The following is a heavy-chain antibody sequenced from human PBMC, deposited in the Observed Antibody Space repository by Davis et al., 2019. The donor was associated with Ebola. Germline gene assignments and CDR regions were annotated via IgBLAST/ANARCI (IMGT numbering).Heavy chain of an antibody. CDR2: ITSGGIST. V-gene: IGHV3-23*01. D-gene: IGHD3-22*01. CDR1: GFTFSDYA. CDR3: ARGAILRGYLYFDY. Sequence: GGSLRLSCTASGFTFSDYAINWVRQAPGKGLEWVAKITSGGISTYYADSVRGRFTISRDNSNNASFLQMNSLGVEDTALYYCARGAILRGYLYFDYWGQGAQVTVS. J-gene: IGHJ4*02.